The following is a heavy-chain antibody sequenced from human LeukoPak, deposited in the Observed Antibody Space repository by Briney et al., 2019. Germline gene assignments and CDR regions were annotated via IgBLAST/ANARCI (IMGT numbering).Heavy chain of an antibody. D-gene: IGHD4-11*01. CDR1: GGSISSYY. V-gene: IGHV4-59*01. CDR3: ARGTYSNYYAFDI. Sequence: SETLSLTCTVSGGSISSYYWSWIRQPPGKGLEWIGYIYYSGSTNYNPSLKSRVTISVDTSKNQFSLKLSSVTAADTAVYYCARGTYSNYYAFDIWGQGIMVTVSS. CDR2: IYYSGST. J-gene: IGHJ3*02.